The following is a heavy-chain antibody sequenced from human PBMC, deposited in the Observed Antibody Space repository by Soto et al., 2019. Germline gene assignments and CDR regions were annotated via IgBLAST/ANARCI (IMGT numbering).Heavy chain of an antibody. D-gene: IGHD3-9*01. J-gene: IGHJ4*02. CDR3: ARMFSIAWSFDD. Sequence: TLSLTCTFSVCSVSSGGYYWSWLRQQPGKGLEWIGNIYYSGNTHYNPSLESRVTMSLDTSKNHFSLKVTSLTAADTAIYYCARMFSIAWSFDDWGQGTLVTVSS. V-gene: IGHV4-31*03. CDR2: IYYSGNT. CDR1: VCSVSSGGYY.